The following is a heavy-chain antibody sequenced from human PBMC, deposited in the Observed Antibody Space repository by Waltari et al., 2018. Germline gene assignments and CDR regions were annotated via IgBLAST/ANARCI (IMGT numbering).Heavy chain of an antibody. CDR2: ISSSSSYI. CDR1: GFTFRSYS. D-gene: IGHD5-18*01. Sequence: EVQLVESGGGLVKPGGSLRLSCAASGFTFRSYSMNWLRQAPGKGLEWVSSISSSSSYIYYADSVKGRFTISRDNAKNSLYLQMNSLRAEDTAVYYCARTRGYSYAVYYFDYWGQGTLVTVSS. V-gene: IGHV3-21*01. CDR3: ARTRGYSYAVYYFDY. J-gene: IGHJ4*02.